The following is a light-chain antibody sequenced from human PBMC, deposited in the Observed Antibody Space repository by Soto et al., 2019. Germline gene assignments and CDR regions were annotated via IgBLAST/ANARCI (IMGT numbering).Light chain of an antibody. CDR2: AAS. V-gene: IGKV1-39*01. J-gene: IGKJ3*01. Sequence: GDRVTITCRASQSVSNYLNWYQQKPGKAPTLLIYAASTLQSGVPSRISGSGSGTDFTLTISSLQPEDCATYYCQQDLRPPLTFGPGTNVDIK. CDR3: QQDLRPPLT. CDR1: QSVSNY.